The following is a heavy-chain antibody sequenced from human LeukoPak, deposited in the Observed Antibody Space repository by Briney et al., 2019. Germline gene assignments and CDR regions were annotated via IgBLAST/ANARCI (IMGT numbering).Heavy chain of an antibody. J-gene: IGHJ4*02. Sequence: PSETLSLTCTVSGGSISSSSYYWGWIRQPPGKGLEWIGSIYYSGSTYYNPSLKSRVTISVDTSKNQFSLKLSSVTAADTAVYYCATTPGYCSSTSCYRGIYWGQGTLVTVSS. D-gene: IGHD2-2*02. CDR3: ATTPGYCSSTSCYRGIY. CDR2: IYYSGST. V-gene: IGHV4-39*01. CDR1: GGSISSSSYY.